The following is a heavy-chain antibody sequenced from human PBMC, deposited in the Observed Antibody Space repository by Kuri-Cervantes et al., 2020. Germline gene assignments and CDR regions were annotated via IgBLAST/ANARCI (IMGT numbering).Heavy chain of an antibody. J-gene: IGHJ4*02. CDR3: AKIIYGLGYCSGGSCQDRFDY. Sequence: SLKTSCAASGFTFSSYGMHWVRQAPGKGLEWVAVISYDGSNKYYADSVKGRFTISRDNSKNTLYLQMNSLRAEDTAVYYCAKIIYGLGYCSGGSCQDRFDYWGQGTLVTVSS. D-gene: IGHD2-15*01. V-gene: IGHV3-30*18. CDR2: ISYDGSNK. CDR1: GFTFSSYG.